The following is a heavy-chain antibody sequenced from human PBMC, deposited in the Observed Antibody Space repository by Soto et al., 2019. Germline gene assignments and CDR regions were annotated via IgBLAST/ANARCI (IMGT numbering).Heavy chain of an antibody. J-gene: IGHJ6*02. CDR2: ISAYNGNT. V-gene: IGHV1-18*01. CDR1: GYTFTSYG. D-gene: IGHD2-15*01. CDR3: ARDRCSGGSCYPGENYGMDV. Sequence: QVQLVQSGAEVKKPGASVKVSCKASGYTFTSYGISWVRQAPGQGLEWMGWISAYNGNTNYAQKLQGRVTMTTDTSTSTAYMELRSLRSDDTAVYYCARDRCSGGSCYPGENYGMDVWGQGTTVTFSS.